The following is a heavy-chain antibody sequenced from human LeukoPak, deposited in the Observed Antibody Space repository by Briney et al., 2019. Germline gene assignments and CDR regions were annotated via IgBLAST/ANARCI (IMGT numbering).Heavy chain of an antibody. V-gene: IGHV4-34*01. D-gene: IGHD2-2*01. J-gene: IGHJ4*02. Sequence: SETLSLTCAVYGGSFSGYYWSWIRQPPGKGLEWIGEINHSGSTNYNPSLKSRVTISVDTSKNQFSLKLSSVTAADTAVYYCARLYCSSTSCYGALRDYWGQGTLVTVSS. CDR2: INHSGST. CDR1: GGSFSGYY. CDR3: ARLYCSSTSCYGALRDY.